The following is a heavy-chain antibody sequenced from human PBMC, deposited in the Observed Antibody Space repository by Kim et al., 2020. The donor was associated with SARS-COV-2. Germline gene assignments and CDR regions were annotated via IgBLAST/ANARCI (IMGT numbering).Heavy chain of an antibody. J-gene: IGHJ4*02. CDR2: ITVSSTHM. CDR1: GFSFNTYT. D-gene: IGHD3-10*01. CDR3: ARGWFGQVGDY. Sequence: GGSLRLSCAASGFSFNTYTMDWVRQAPGKGLEWVSSITVSSTHMYYADSVKGRFTISRDTATNSVYLHMYSLGVADTAVYSCARGWFGQVGDYWGQGTRVTVSS. V-gene: IGHV3-21*01.